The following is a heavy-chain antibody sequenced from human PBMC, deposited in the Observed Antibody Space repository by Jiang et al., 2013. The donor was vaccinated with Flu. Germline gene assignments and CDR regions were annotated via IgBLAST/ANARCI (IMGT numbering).Heavy chain of an antibody. D-gene: IGHD6-19*01. Sequence: GSGLVKPSETLSLTCTVSGGSISSSSYYWGWIRQPPGKGLEWIGSIYYSGSTYYNPSLKSRVTISVDTSKNQFSLKLSSVTAADTAVYYCGSYSSGWYLFDYWGQGTLVTVSS. CDR3: GSYSSGWYLFDY. J-gene: IGHJ4*02. V-gene: IGHV4-39*01. CDR1: GGSISSSSYY. CDR2: IYYSGST.